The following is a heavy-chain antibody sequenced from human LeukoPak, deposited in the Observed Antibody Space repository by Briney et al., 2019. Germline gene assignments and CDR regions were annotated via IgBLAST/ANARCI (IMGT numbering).Heavy chain of an antibody. V-gene: IGHV1-69*05. CDR2: IIPIFGTA. J-gene: IGHJ4*02. D-gene: IGHD5-18*01. CDR3: ARGVNSYGYGGGYYFDY. CDR1: GGTFSSYA. Sequence: ASVKVSCKASGGTFSSYAISWVRQAPGQGLEWMGGIIPIFGTANYAQKFQGRVTITTDESTSTAYMELSSLRSEDTAVYYCARGVNSYGYGGGYYFDYWGQGTLVTVSS.